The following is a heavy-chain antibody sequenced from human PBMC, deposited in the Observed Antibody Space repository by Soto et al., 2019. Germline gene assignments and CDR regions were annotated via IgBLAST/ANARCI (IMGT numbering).Heavy chain of an antibody. V-gene: IGHV4-31*03. J-gene: IGHJ5*02. D-gene: IGHD2-2*01. CDR2: VYYSGSS. CDR1: GDSISGGASF. CDR3: AKLSCTSSTCYFPGWFDP. Sequence: QVQLQESGPGLVKPSETLSLTCTVSGDSISGGASFWSWIRQPPGKGLEWIANVYYSGSSYYNPSLKSRLTISVDTTKNQFSLQLKSMTAADTAVHYCAKLSCTSSTCYFPGWFDPWGQGTLVTVSS.